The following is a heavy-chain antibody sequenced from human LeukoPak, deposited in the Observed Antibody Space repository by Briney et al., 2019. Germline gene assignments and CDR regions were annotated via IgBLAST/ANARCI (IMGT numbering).Heavy chain of an antibody. CDR1: GYTFTSYY. V-gene: IGHV1-46*01. CDR3: ARELVGYCSGGSCYPSYYYYGMDV. D-gene: IGHD2-15*01. J-gene: IGHJ6*02. Sequence: ASVKVSCKASGYTFTSYYMHWVRQAPGQGLEWMGIINPSGGSTSYAQKFQGRVTMTRDTSTSTVYMELSSLRSEDTAVYYCARELVGYCSGGSCYPSYYYYGMDVGGQGTTVTVSS. CDR2: INPSGGST.